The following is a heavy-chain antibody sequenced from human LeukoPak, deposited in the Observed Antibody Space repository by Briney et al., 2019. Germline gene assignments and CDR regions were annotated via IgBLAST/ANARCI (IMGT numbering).Heavy chain of an antibody. CDR1: GYTFTSYY. Sequence: ASVKVSCKASGYTFTSYYMHWVRQAPGQGLEWMGIINPSGGSTSYAQKFQGRVTMTRDTSTSTVYMELSSLRSEDTAVYYCARFRTEYDFWSGYYTGRSGTFDYWGQGTLVTVSS. CDR2: INPSGGST. V-gene: IGHV1-46*01. CDR3: ARFRTEYDFWSGYYTGRSGTFDY. J-gene: IGHJ4*02. D-gene: IGHD3-3*01.